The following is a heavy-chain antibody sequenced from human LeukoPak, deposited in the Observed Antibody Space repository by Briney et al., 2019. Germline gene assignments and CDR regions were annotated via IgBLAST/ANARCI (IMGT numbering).Heavy chain of an antibody. V-gene: IGHV1-3*01. CDR3: ARTPRDDFRSGYYTDYYYYGMDV. CDR2: INAGNGNT. Sequence: GASVKVPCKASGYIFTSYAMHWVRQAPGQRLEWMGWINAGNGNTKYSQKFQGRVTITRDTSASTAYMELSSLRSEDTAVYYCARTPRDDFRSGYYTDYYYYGMDVWGQGTTVTVSS. CDR1: GYIFTSYA. D-gene: IGHD3-3*01. J-gene: IGHJ6*02.